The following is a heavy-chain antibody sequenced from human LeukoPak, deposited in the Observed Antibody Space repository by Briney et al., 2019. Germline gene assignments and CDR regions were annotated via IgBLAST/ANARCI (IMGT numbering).Heavy chain of an antibody. CDR3: ARDPYSSSWYSGGNWFDP. Sequence: SETLSLTCAVYGGSFSGYYWSWIRQPPGKGLEWIGEINHSGSTNYNPSLKSRVTISVDTSKNQFSLKLSSVTAADTAVYYCARDPYSSSWYSGGNWFDPWGQGTLVTVSS. D-gene: IGHD6-13*01. J-gene: IGHJ5*02. V-gene: IGHV4-34*01. CDR2: INHSGST. CDR1: GGSFSGYY.